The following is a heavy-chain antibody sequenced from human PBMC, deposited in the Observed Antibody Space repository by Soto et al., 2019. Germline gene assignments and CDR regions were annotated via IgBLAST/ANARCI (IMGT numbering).Heavy chain of an antibody. V-gene: IGHV4-4*03. CDR3: ARNRYGGYDFDY. J-gene: IGHJ4*02. Sequence: QVQLQESGPGRVRPPGTLSLTCAVSSGSIPSSNWGSWVRQPPGKGLEWIGEVSISGSTNYIPSLKSRVTISVDKSSNQFSLRLSSVTAADTAVYYCARNRYGGYDFDYWGQGTLVTVSS. CDR1: SGSIPSSNW. D-gene: IGHD5-12*01. CDR2: VSISGST.